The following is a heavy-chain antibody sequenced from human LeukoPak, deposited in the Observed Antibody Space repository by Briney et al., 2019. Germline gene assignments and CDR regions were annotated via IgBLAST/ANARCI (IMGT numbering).Heavy chain of an antibody. CDR2: IKQDGSEI. J-gene: IGHJ4*02. CDR1: GFTFSACW. V-gene: IGHV3-7*01. CDR3: ARDRGYFDN. Sequence: GGSLRLSCAASGFTFSACWMSWVRQAPGKGLEWVANIKQDGSEIYYVDSVKGRFTISRDNVQNSLYLQMNSLRAEDTAMYYCARDRGYFDNWGQGTLVTVSS.